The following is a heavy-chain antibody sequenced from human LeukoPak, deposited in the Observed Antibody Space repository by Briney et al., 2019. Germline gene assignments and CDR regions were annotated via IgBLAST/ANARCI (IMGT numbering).Heavy chain of an antibody. V-gene: IGHV3-74*01. Sequence: PGGSLRLSCAASGFTFSRYWMHWVRQAPGKGLVWVSRIESGGTTTTYADSVKGRFTISRDNAKNTLYLQMNSLRAEDTAVYYCTRGQSSGYSSGDYWGQGTLVTVSS. D-gene: IGHD3-22*01. CDR2: IESGGTTT. CDR1: GFTFSRYW. CDR3: TRGQSSGYSSGDY. J-gene: IGHJ4*02.